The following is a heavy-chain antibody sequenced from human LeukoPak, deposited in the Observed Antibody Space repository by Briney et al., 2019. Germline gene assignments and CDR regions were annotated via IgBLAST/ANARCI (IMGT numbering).Heavy chain of an antibody. V-gene: IGHV4-59*01. CDR3: ARVGSNYYGSGSSNYYYYMDV. D-gene: IGHD3-10*01. CDR1: GGSISSYY. CDR2: IYYSGST. Sequence: SETLSLTCTVSGGSISSYYWSWIRQPPGKGLEWIGYIYYSGSTNYNPSLKSRVTISVDTSKNQFSLKLSSVTAADTAVYYCARVGSNYYGSGSSNYYYYMDVWGKGTTVTISS. J-gene: IGHJ6*03.